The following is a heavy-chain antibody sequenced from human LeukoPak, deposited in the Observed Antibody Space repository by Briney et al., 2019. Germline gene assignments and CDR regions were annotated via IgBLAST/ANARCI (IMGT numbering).Heavy chain of an antibody. D-gene: IGHD6-13*01. V-gene: IGHV3-66*01. CDR1: GFTVSNNY. CDR2: IYSGGST. Sequence: GGSLSLSCAASGFTVSNNYMNWVRQAPGKGLEWVSLIYSGGSTHYADSVKGRFTISRDSSRNTLYLQMSSLRVEDTAVYYCARDPSAVAINTYGWGQGTLVTVSS. J-gene: IGHJ4*02. CDR3: ARDPSAVAINTYG.